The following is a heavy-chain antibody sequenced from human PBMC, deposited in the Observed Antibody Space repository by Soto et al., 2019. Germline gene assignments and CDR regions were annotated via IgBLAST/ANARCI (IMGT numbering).Heavy chain of an antibody. CDR2: IYYSGST. J-gene: IGHJ4*02. Sequence: SETLSLTCTVSGGSISSSSYYWGWIRQPPGKGLEWIGSIYYSGSTYYNPSLKSRVTISVDTSKNQFSLKLSSVTAADTAVYYCATPGSGYGDYVTLWSYWGQGTLVTVSS. CDR3: ATPGSGYGDYVTLWSY. V-gene: IGHV4-39*01. CDR1: GGSISSSSYY. D-gene: IGHD4-17*01.